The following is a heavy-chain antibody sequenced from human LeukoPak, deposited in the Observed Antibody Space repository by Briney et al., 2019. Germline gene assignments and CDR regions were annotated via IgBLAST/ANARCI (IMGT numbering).Heavy chain of an antibody. J-gene: IGHJ1*01. Sequence: GGSLRLSCGGSGFTFSDYYMNWIRQAPGKGLEWVSYIRNSGTYIYQSDSVKGRFTISRDNAKNSLYLQMNSLRAEDTAVYYCATAAAITSPGTFQHWGQGTMVTVSS. V-gene: IGHV3-11*01. CDR2: IRNSGTYI. CDR3: ATAAAITSPGTFQH. D-gene: IGHD1-1*01. CDR1: GFTFSDYY.